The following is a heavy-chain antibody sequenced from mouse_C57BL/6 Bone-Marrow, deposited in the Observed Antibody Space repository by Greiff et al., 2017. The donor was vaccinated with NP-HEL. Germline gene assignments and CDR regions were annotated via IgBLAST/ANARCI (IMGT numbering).Heavy chain of an antibody. Sequence: VQVVESGAELVKPGASVKISCKASGYAFSSYWMNWVKQRPGKGLEWIGQIYPGDGDTNYNGKFKGKATLTADKSSSTAYMPLSSLTSEDSAVYFCARTYVRWLYYFDYWGQGTTLTVSS. CDR3: ARTYVRWLYYFDY. CDR1: GYAFSSYW. V-gene: IGHV1-80*01. J-gene: IGHJ2*01. D-gene: IGHD2-12*01. CDR2: IYPGDGDT.